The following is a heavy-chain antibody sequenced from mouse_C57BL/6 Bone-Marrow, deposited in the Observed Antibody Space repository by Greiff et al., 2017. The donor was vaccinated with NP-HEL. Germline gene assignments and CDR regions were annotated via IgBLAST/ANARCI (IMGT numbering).Heavy chain of an antibody. D-gene: IGHD1-1*01. CDR3: ARTDYCGSLWFAY. Sequence: QVQLQQSGPGLVAPSQSVSIRCTVCPSAPPIHSISCFLHPPLKVLEWLGVIWTGGGTNYNSALKSRLSISKDNSKSQVFLKMNSLQTDDTARYYCARTDYCGSLWFAYWGQGTLVTVSA. CDR2: IWTGGGT. CDR1: PSAPPIHS. J-gene: IGHJ3*01. V-gene: IGHV2-9-1*01.